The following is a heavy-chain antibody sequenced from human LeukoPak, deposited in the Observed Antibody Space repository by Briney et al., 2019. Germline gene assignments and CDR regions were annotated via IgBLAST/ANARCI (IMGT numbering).Heavy chain of an antibody. V-gene: IGHV3-30*04. CDR2: ISYDGSNK. Sequence: PGGSLRLSCAASGFTFSSYAMHWVRQAPGKGLEWVAVISYDGSNKYYADSVEGRFTISGDNSKNTLYLQMNSLRAEDTAVYYCARDGAVAGRAFDYWGQGTLVTVSS. CDR1: GFTFSSYA. CDR3: ARDGAVAGRAFDY. D-gene: IGHD6-19*01. J-gene: IGHJ4*02.